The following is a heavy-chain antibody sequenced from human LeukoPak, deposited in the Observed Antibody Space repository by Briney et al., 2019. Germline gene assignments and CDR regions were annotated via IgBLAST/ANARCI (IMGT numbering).Heavy chain of an antibody. D-gene: IGHD3-22*01. J-gene: IGHJ4*02. V-gene: IGHV1-46*01. CDR1: GYTFTSYY. CDR2: INPSGGST. CDR3: ARDSRKNYYDSPCFDY. Sequence: ASVKVSCKASGYTFTSYYMHWVRQAPGQGLEWMGIINPSGGSTSYAQKFQGRVTMTRDTSTSTVYMGLSSLRSEDTAVYYCARDSRKNYYDSPCFDYWDQGTLVTVSS.